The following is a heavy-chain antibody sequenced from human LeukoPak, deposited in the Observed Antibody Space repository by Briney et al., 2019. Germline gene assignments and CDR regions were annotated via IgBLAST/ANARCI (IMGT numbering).Heavy chain of an antibody. CDR2: IYYSGST. CDR1: GGSTSSSSYY. Sequence: SETLSLTCTVSGGSTSSSSYYWGWIRQPPGKGLEWIGSIYYSGSTYYNPSLKSRVTISVDTSKNQFSLKLSSVTAADTAVYYCARHGEGQSYYDSSGYFDYWGQGTLVTVSS. J-gene: IGHJ4*02. CDR3: ARHGEGQSYYDSSGYFDY. V-gene: IGHV4-39*01. D-gene: IGHD3-22*01.